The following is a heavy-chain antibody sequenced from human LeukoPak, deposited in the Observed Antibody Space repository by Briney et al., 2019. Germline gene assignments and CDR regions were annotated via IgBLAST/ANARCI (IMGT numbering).Heavy chain of an antibody. CDR3: ARDRAVADYHYGMDV. Sequence: ASVKVSCKASGYTFTGYYMHWVRQAPGQGLEWMGWINPNSGGTNYAQKFQGWVTMTRDTSISTAYMELSRLRSDDTAVYYCARDRAVADYHYGMDVWGQGTTVTVSS. CDR1: GYTFTGYY. V-gene: IGHV1-2*04. CDR2: INPNSGGT. D-gene: IGHD6-19*01. J-gene: IGHJ6*02.